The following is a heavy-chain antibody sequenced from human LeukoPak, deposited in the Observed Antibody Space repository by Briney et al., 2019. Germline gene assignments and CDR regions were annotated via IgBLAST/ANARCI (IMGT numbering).Heavy chain of an antibody. CDR3: ARVVGSSSSKNWFDP. Sequence: SETLSLTCGVSGYSITDGYYWGWIRPPPGKGPEYIGFVYQSGSTYYNPSLRRRVTMSVDTSKNQFSLNLTSVTAADTAVYFCARVVGSSSSKNWFDPWGQGTLVTVSS. CDR2: VYQSGST. CDR1: GYSITDGYY. J-gene: IGHJ5*02. D-gene: IGHD2-2*01. V-gene: IGHV4-38-2*01.